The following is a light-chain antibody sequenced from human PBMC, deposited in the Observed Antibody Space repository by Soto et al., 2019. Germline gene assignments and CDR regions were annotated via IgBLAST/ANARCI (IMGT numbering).Light chain of an antibody. Sequence: VMAQTQAPLSLSPWPRETPTFSSRPSQSVGSSYLAWYQQKPGQAPRLLIYDASTRATGIPDRFSGSGSGTDFTLTISRLEPGDFAVYYCQQYGSSPGTFGHGTKVDIK. CDR2: DAS. CDR3: QQYGSSPGT. V-gene: IGKV3-20*01. J-gene: IGKJ1*01. CDR1: QSVGSSY.